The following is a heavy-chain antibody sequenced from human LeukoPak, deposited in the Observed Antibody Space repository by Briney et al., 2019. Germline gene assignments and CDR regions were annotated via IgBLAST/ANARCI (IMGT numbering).Heavy chain of an antibody. J-gene: IGHJ3*02. D-gene: IGHD6-13*01. V-gene: IGHV4-34*01. CDR2: INHSGST. CDR3: ARGFLAAADAFDI. CDR1: GGSFSGYY. Sequence: PSETLSLTCAGYGGSFSGYYWSWIRQPPGKGLEWIGEINHSGSTNYNPSLKSRATISVDTSKNQFSLKLSSVTAADSAVYYCARGFLAAADAFDIWGQGTMVTVSS.